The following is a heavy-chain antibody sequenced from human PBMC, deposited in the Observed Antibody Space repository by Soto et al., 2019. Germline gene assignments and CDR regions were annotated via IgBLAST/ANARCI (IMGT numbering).Heavy chain of an antibody. CDR1: GFTFSSYN. CDR2: ISSSSSYI. Sequence: GGSLRLSCAASGFTFSSYNMNWVRQAPGKGLEWVSSISSSSSYIYYADSVKGRFTISRDNAKNSLYLQMNSLRAEDTAVYYCARDPPYCTNGVCWYYFDYWGQGTLVTVSS. CDR3: ARDPPYCTNGVCWYYFDY. J-gene: IGHJ4*02. V-gene: IGHV3-21*01. D-gene: IGHD2-8*01.